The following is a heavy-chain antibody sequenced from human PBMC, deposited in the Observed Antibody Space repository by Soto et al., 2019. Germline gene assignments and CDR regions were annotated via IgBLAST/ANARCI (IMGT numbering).Heavy chain of an antibody. CDR3: ARADYYDSSGYYCGN. D-gene: IGHD3-22*01. J-gene: IGHJ4*02. CDR1: GFTFRSHW. V-gene: IGHV3-7*04. CDR2: IKQDGSEQ. Sequence: EVQLVESGGGLVQPGGSLRLSCAASGFTFRSHWMSWVRQAPGKGLEWVANIKQDGSEQYYVDSVKGRVTISRDNAKNSLYLQMNSLRAEDTAVYYCARADYYDSSGYYCGNWGQGTLVTVSS.